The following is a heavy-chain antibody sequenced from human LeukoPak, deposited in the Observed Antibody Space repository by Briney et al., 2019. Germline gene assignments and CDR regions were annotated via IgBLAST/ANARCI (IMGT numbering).Heavy chain of an antibody. D-gene: IGHD5-18*01. CDR2: IYYSGST. J-gene: IGHJ5*02. CDR1: GGSISSSSYY. Sequence: PSETLSLTCTVSGGSISSSSYYWGWIRQPPGKGLEWIGSIYYSGSTYYNPSLKSRVTISVDTSKNQFSLKLSSVTAADTAVYYCARRGLQHPGAPVVQLWHTNWFDPWGQGTLVTVSS. V-gene: IGHV4-39*01. CDR3: ARRGLQHPGAPVVQLWHTNWFDP.